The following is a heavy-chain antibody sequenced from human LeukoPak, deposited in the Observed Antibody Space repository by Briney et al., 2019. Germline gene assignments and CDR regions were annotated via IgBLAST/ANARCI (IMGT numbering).Heavy chain of an antibody. CDR3: TTGAMIVS. J-gene: IGHJ5*02. CDR2: IKRKTDGGTT. CDR1: GFNFTNAW. V-gene: IGHV3-15*01. Sequence: GGSLRLPCVASGFNFTNAWMSWVRQAPGKGLEWVGRIKRKTDGGTTDYAAPVKGRFTISRDDSKNTLFLQMNSLKTEDTAVYYCTTGAMIVSWGQGNLVTVSS. D-gene: IGHD3-22*01.